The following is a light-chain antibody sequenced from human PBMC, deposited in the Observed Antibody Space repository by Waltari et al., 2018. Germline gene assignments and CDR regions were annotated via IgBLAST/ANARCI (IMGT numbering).Light chain of an antibody. Sequence: DIQMTQSPSSLSASVGDRVTITCRASENVNNYLNWYQQKPGKAPNLLIYKASTLQNGVPSRFSGSGSGTEYTFTISSLQSEDVATYYCQHGYGTPYSFGRGTKVEI. CDR1: ENVNNY. CDR2: KAS. CDR3: QHGYGTPYS. J-gene: IGKJ2*03. V-gene: IGKV1-39*02.